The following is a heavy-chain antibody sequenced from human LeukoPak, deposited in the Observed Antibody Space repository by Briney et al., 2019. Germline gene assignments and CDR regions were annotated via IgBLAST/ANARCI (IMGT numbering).Heavy chain of an antibody. V-gene: IGHV3-30-3*01. Sequence: QSGGSLRLSCAASGFTFSSYAMHWVRQAPGKGLEWVAVISYDGSNKYYADSVKGRFTISRDNSKNTLYLQMNSLRAEDTAVYYCARDVPSVGATTRYYYYGMDVWGQGTTVTVSS. CDR1: GFTFSSYA. CDR3: ARDVPSVGATTRYYYYGMDV. J-gene: IGHJ6*02. D-gene: IGHD1-26*01. CDR2: ISYDGSNK.